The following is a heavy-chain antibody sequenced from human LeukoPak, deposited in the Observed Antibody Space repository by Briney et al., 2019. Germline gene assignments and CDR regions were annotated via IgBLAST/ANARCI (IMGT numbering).Heavy chain of an antibody. CDR2: IYTSGST. D-gene: IGHD3-22*01. CDR1: GGSIGSGSYY. J-gene: IGHJ4*02. Sequence: PSETLSLTCTVSGGSIGSGSYYWSWIRQPAGKGLEWIGRIYTSGSTNYNPSLKSRVTISVDTSKNQFSLKLSSVTAADTAVYYRARGSKGYYYDSSLRGGGALVYWGQGTLVTVSS. V-gene: IGHV4-61*02. CDR3: ARGSKGYYYDSSLRGGGALVY.